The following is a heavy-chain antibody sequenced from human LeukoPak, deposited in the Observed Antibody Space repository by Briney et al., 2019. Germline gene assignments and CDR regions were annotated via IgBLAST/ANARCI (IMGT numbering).Heavy chain of an antibody. CDR2: IYSSETT. CDR3: ARRNDFDI. Sequence: SAALSLPSTVSAGSITGYHWSWFRQPPAKGVEWIGYIYSSETTEYKPSLKSRVTISADTSKNQVSLKLTSVTAADTAIYDCARRNDFDIWGQGTMVTVSS. J-gene: IGHJ3*02. CDR1: AGSITGYH. V-gene: IGHV4-4*08.